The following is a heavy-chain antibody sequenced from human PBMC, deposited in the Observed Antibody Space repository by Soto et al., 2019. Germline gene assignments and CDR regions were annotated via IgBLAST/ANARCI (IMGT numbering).Heavy chain of an antibody. V-gene: IGHV4-39*01. Sequence: SETLSLTCTVSGGSISSSSYYWGWIRQPPGKGLEWIGSIYYSGSTYYNPSLKSRVTISVDTSKNQFSLKLSSVTAADTAVYYCSSSNGAFYNLFDSRGQRTPDTGSS. CDR1: GGSISSSSYY. D-gene: IGHD3-3*02. CDR2: IYYSGST. J-gene: IGHJ5*01. CDR3: SSSNGAFYNLFDS.